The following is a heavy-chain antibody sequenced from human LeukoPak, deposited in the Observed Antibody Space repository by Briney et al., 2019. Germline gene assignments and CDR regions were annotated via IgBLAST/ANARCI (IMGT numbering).Heavy chain of an antibody. V-gene: IGHV1-69*06. CDR3: ARDQDDYGDYDVPS. CDR1: GGTFSTYP. J-gene: IGHJ5*02. CDR2: IIPIFGTA. Sequence: VASVKVSCKASGGTFSTYPISWVRQAPGQGLEWMGGIIPIFGTANYAQKFQGRVTITADKSTSTAYMELSSLRSEDTAVYYCARDQDDYGDYDVPSWGQGTLVTVSS. D-gene: IGHD4-17*01.